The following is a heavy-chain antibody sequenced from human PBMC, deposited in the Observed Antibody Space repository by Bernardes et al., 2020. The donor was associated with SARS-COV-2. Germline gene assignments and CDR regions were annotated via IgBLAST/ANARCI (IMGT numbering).Heavy chain of an antibody. Sequence: GYLRLSCAASASSCSPFSDHSRICVRQAPGKGLEWVSAISGSGGSTYYADSVKGRFTISRDNSKNTLYLQMNSLRAEDTAVYYCARQGAPDLPDSLYYYYYGMDVWGQGTTVTVSS. V-gene: IGHV3-23*01. D-gene: IGHD2-15*01. CDR2: ISGSGGST. J-gene: IGHJ6*02. CDR1: ASSCSPFSDHS. CDR3: ARQGAPDLPDSLYYYYYGMDV.